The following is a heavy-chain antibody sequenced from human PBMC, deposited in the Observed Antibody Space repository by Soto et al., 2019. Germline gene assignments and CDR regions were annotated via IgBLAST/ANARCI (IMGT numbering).Heavy chain of an antibody. D-gene: IGHD3-3*01. V-gene: IGHV4-59*01. CDR3: ARSLFFFEQKTAYDFD. J-gene: IGHJ4*01. Sequence: SWIQEHPGKGLEWIGYIYYSGTTNYNPSLKSRVTISVDTSKNQFSLKLTSVTAADTAVYYCARSLFFFEQKTAYDFD. CDR2: IYYSGTT.